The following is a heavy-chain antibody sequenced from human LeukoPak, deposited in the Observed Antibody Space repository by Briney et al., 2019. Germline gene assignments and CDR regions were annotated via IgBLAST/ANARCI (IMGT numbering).Heavy chain of an antibody. V-gene: IGHV4-59*01. J-gene: IGHJ3*02. CDR3: ARVSGDYNTHTFDI. CDR1: GGSISSYY. CDR2: IYYSGST. D-gene: IGHD4-17*01. Sequence: PSETLSLTCTVSGGSISSYYWSWIRQPPGKGLEWIGYIYYSGSTNYNPSLKSRVTISVDTSKNQFSLKLSSVTAADTAVYYCARVSGDYNTHTFDIWGQGTMVTVSS.